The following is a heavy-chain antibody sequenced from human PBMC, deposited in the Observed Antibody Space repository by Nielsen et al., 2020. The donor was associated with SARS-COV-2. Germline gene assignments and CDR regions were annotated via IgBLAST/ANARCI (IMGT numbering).Heavy chain of an antibody. Sequence: GSLRLSCAVSGGSISTNAWWTWVRQAPGKGLEWLGEVYHTGGTNYNPSLKSRVTLSVDKSKNQFSLRLTSATAADTAVYFCARGNLVVVPSPILGLGPIFYQFYMDVWGRGTTVTVSS. CDR2: VYHTGGT. J-gene: IGHJ6*03. CDR3: ARGNLVVVPSPILGLGPIFYQFYMDV. D-gene: IGHD2-2*01. CDR1: GGSISTNAW. V-gene: IGHV4-4*01.